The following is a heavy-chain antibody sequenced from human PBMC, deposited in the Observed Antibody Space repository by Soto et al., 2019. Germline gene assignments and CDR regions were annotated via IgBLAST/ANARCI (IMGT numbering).Heavy chain of an antibody. CDR3: ASSSLYGLDA. V-gene: IGHV4-30-4*01. CDR1: GGSISRGYYY. Sequence: PSETLSLTCSVSGGSISRGYYYWSWIRQHPGKGLEWIGNIYYSGNTYYNPSLKSRLIISVDTSKNQFPLKVGSVTAADTAGQDGASSSLYGLDAWGQGTTV. CDR2: IYYSGNT. J-gene: IGHJ6*02.